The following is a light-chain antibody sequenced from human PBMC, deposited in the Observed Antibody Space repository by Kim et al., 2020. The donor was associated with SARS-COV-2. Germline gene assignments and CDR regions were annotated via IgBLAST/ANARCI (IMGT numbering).Light chain of an antibody. CDR3: MQGTHWPAT. CDR2: KVS. J-gene: IGKJ1*01. Sequence: DVVMTQSPLSLPVTLGQPASISCRSSQSLVHSDGNTYLNWFQQRPGQPPRRLIYKVSNRDSGVPDRFSGSGSGTDFTLKISRVEAEDVGAYYCMQGTHWPATFGQGTKVDIK. CDR1: QSLVHSDGNTY. V-gene: IGKV2-30*02.